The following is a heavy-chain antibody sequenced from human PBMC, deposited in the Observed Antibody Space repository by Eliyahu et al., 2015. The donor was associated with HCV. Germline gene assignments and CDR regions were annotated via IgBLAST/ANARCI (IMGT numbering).Heavy chain of an antibody. CDR3: ATGAYGFLIDV. CDR1: GYTLXELS. CDR2: FDPEDGET. Sequence: QVXLVQSGXEVKKPGASVKVSXXVSGYTLXELSMHWVRQAXGKGLEWMGGFDPEDGETIYAQKFQGRVTMTEDTSTDTAYMELSSLRSEDTAVYYCATGAYGFLIDVWGQGTTVTVSS. D-gene: IGHD3-3*01. J-gene: IGHJ6*02. V-gene: IGHV1-24*01.